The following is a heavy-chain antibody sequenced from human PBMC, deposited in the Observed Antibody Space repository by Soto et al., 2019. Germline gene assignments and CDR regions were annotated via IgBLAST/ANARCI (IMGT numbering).Heavy chain of an antibody. CDR1: GYSFTSYW. Sequence: PGESLKISCKGSGYSFTSYWIGWVRQMPGKGLEWMGIIYPGDSDTRYSPSFQGQVTISADKSISTAYLQWSSLKASDTAMYYCARQYCGGDCYDPDAFDIWGQGTMVTVSS. CDR3: ARQYCGGDCYDPDAFDI. V-gene: IGHV5-51*01. CDR2: IYPGDSDT. J-gene: IGHJ3*02. D-gene: IGHD2-21*02.